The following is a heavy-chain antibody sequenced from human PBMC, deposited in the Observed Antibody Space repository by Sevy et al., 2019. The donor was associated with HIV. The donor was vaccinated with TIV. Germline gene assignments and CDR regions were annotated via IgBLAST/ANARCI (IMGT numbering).Heavy chain of an antibody. CDR1: GFTFGDYA. V-gene: IGHV3-49*03. Sequence: GGYLRLSCTASGFTFGDYAMSWFRQAPGKGLEWVGFIRSKAYGGTTEYAASVKGRFTISRDDSKSIAYLQMNSLKTEDTAVYYCTRDLSRVATPDYYYYYMDVWGNGTTVTVSS. D-gene: IGHD5-12*01. CDR2: IRSKAYGGTT. J-gene: IGHJ6*03. CDR3: TRDLSRVATPDYYYYYMDV.